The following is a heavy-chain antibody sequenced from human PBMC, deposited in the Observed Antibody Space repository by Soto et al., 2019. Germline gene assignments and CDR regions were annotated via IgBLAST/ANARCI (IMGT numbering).Heavy chain of an antibody. CDR1: GFTFSGYW. CDR3: VIWSSSLHYYEYYGMDF. CDR2: INSDGSST. J-gene: IGHJ6*02. D-gene: IGHD6-13*01. V-gene: IGHV3-74*01. Sequence: GGSLRLSCAASGFTFSGYWMHWVRQAPGKGLVWVSRINSDGSSTSYADSVKGRFTISRDNAKNTLYLQMSSLRAEDTAVYYCVIWSSSLHYYEYYGMDFWGQGT.